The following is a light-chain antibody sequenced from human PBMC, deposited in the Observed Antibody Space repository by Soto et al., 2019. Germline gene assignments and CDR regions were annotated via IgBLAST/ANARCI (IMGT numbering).Light chain of an antibody. CDR2: AAY. Sequence: DIQMTQSPSSLSASVGDTVTITCRASQIISTYLTWYQQKPGKAPKLLIYAAYNLQSGVPSRFSGSGSGTDFTLTISSLQPEDFATYYCQQSYSTPRDTFGGGTKVEIK. CDR1: QIISTY. CDR3: QQSYSTPRDT. J-gene: IGKJ4*01. V-gene: IGKV1-39*01.